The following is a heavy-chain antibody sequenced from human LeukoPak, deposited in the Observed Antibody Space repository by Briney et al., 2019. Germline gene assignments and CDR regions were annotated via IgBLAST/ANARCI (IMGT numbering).Heavy chain of an antibody. CDR2: ISSSSSTI. CDR1: GFTFSSYS. Sequence: GGSLRLSCAASGFTFSSYSMNWVRQAPGKGLEWVSYISSSSSTIYYADSVKGRFTISRDNSKNTLYLQMNSLRAEDTAVYYCAKHDYGDYLKAFDIWGQGTMVTVSS. J-gene: IGHJ3*02. CDR3: AKHDYGDYLKAFDI. D-gene: IGHD4-17*01. V-gene: IGHV3-48*01.